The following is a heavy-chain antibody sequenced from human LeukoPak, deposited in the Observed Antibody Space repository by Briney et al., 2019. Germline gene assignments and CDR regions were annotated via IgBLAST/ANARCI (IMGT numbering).Heavy chain of an antibody. Sequence: ASVKVSCKASGYTFTSYAMHWVRQAPGQRLEWMGWINVGNGNTKYSQKFQDRVTITRYTSASTAYMELSSLRSEDTAVYYCARPSSGSYYESDAFDIWGQGTMVTVSS. CDR1: GYTFTSYA. J-gene: IGHJ3*02. CDR3: ARPSSGSYYESDAFDI. CDR2: INVGNGNT. V-gene: IGHV1-3*01. D-gene: IGHD1-26*01.